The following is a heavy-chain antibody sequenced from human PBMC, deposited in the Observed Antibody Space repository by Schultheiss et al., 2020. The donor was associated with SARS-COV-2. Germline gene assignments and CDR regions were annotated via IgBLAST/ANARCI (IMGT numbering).Heavy chain of an antibody. CDR3: AKDGDSSGWYHQDY. Sequence: GGSLRLSCAASGFTFSSYWMHWVRQAPGKGLVWVSRINSDGSSTSYADSVKGRFTISRDNDKNTLYLQMNTLRAEDTAVYYCAKDGDSSGWYHQDYWGQGTLVTVSS. V-gene: IGHV3-74*01. CDR1: GFTFSSYW. D-gene: IGHD6-19*01. J-gene: IGHJ4*02. CDR2: INSDGSST.